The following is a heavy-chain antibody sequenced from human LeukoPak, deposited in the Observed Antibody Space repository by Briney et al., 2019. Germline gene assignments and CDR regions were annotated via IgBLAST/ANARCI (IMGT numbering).Heavy chain of an antibody. CDR3: ARHIGYGDSGIDP. CDR2: IYYSGST. D-gene: IGHD4-17*01. CDR1: GGSISSSSYY. V-gene: IGHV4-39*01. J-gene: IGHJ5*02. Sequence: SETLSLTCTVSGGSISSSSYYWGWIRQPPEKGLEWIGSIYYSGSTYYNPSLKSRVTISVDTSKNQFSLKLSSVTAADTAVYYCARHIGYGDSGIDPWGQGTLVTVSS.